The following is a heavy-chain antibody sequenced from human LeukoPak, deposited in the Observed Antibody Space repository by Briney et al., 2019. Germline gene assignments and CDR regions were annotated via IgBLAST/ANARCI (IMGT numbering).Heavy chain of an antibody. CDR1: GGTFSSYA. CDR3: ASEEESYYDSSGYYN. J-gene: IGHJ4*02. D-gene: IGHD3-22*01. V-gene: IGHV1-69*13. CDR2: IIPIFGTA. Sequence: ASVKVSCKASGGTFSSYAIGWVRQAPGQGLEWMGGIIPIFGTANYAQKFQGRVTITADESTSTAYMELSSLRSEDTAVYHCASEEESYYDSSGYYNWGQGTLVTVSS.